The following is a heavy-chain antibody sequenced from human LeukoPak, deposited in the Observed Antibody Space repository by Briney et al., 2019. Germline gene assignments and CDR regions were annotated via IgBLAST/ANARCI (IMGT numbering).Heavy chain of an antibody. CDR3: AKANQYYYDSSGYYYGYYFDY. J-gene: IGHJ4*02. CDR1: GFTFSNYA. Sequence: GGSLRLSCAASGFTFSNYAMSWVRQAPGKGLEWVSATSGSGGRTYYADSVKGRFTISRDNSKNTLYLQMNSLRAEDTAVYYCAKANQYYYDSSGYYYGYYFDYWGQGTLVTVSS. CDR2: TSGSGGRT. V-gene: IGHV3-23*01. D-gene: IGHD3-22*01.